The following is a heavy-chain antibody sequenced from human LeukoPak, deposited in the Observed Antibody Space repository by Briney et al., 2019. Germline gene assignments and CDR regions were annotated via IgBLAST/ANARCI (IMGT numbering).Heavy chain of an antibody. V-gene: IGHV3-9*01. CDR3: ARNYRSSSSHFDY. J-gene: IGHJ4*02. CDR1: GFTFDDYA. Sequence: GRSLRLSCAASGFTFDDYAMHWVRQAPGKGLEWVSGISWNSGSIGYADSVKGRFTISRDNAKNSLYLHMNNLTAVDTAVYYCARNYRSSSSHFDYWGQGSLVTVSS. D-gene: IGHD6-6*01. CDR2: ISWNSGSI.